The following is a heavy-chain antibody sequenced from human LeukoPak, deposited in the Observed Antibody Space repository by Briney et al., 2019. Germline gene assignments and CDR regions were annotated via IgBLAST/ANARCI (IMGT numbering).Heavy chain of an antibody. CDR3: ATAPGGYCSSTSCYLRPPGDYYGMDV. CDR1: GLTFSSYS. CDR2: ISSSSSYI. Sequence: GGSLRLSCAASGLTFSSYSMNWVRQAPGKGLEWVSSISSSSSYIYYADSVKGRFTISRDDAKNSLYLQMNSLRAEDTAVYYCATAPGGYCSSTSCYLRPPGDYYGMDVWGQGTTVTVSS. J-gene: IGHJ6*02. D-gene: IGHD2-2*01. V-gene: IGHV3-21*01.